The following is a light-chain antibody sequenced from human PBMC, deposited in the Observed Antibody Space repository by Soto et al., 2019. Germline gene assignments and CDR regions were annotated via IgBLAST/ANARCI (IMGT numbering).Light chain of an antibody. CDR2: DAS. V-gene: IGKV1-5*01. Sequence: DNQMDQSPSTPSSSVGDRVTLTFRASQSISSWLAWYQQKPGEAPKLLIYDASSLESGVPSRFSGSGSGTEFTLTISSLQPDDFATYYCQQYNSYSGTFGQGTKVDIK. CDR1: QSISSW. CDR3: QQYNSYSGT. J-gene: IGKJ1*01.